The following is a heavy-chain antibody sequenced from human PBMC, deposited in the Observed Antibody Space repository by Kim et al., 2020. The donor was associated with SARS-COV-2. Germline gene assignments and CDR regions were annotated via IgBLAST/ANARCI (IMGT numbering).Heavy chain of an antibody. V-gene: IGHV3-21*01. CDR2: ISSSSSYI. D-gene: IGHD5-18*01. CDR1: GFTFSSYS. CDR3: ARDLSSPSYGYSDYGETGGYFDY. J-gene: IGHJ4*02. Sequence: GGSLRLSCAASGFTFSSYSMNWVRQAPGKGLEWVSSISSSSSYIYYADSVKGRFTISRDNAKNSLYLQMNSLRAEDTAVYYCARDLSSPSYGYSDYGETGGYFDYWGQGTLVTVSS.